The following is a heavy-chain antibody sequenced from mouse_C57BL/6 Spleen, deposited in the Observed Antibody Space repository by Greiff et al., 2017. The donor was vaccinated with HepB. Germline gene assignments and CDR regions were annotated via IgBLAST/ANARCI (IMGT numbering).Heavy chain of an antibody. J-gene: IGHJ4*01. CDR2: IDPSDSYT. CDR1: GYTFTSYW. CDR3: ARGGLRKSAMDY. V-gene: IGHV1-69*01. Sequence: QVQLQQPGAELVMPGASVKLSCKASGYTFTSYWMHWVKQRPGQGLEWIGEIDPSDSYTNYNQKFKGKSTLTVDKSSSTAYMQLSSLTSEDSAVYYCARGGLRKSAMDYWGQGTSVTVSS. D-gene: IGHD2-4*01.